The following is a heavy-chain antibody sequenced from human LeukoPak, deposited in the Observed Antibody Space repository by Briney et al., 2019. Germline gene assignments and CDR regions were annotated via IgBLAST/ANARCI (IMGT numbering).Heavy chain of an antibody. CDR3: ARTAEDSGTYFDY. Sequence: PDTLSLTCAVSGYSISSSNWWGWIRQPPGKGLEWIGYIYYSGSTYYNPSLKSRVTMSVDTSKNQFSLKLRSVTAVDTAVYYCARTAEDSGTYFDYWGQGTLVTVSS. CDR2: IYYSGST. V-gene: IGHV4-28*01. CDR1: GYSISSSNW. J-gene: IGHJ4*02. D-gene: IGHD1-1*01.